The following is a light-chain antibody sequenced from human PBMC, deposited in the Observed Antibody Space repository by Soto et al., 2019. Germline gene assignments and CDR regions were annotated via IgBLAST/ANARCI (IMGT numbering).Light chain of an antibody. CDR2: RNN. V-gene: IGLV1-47*01. J-gene: IGLJ7*01. CDR1: SSNIGSNY. Sequence: QSVLTQPPSASGTPAQRVTISCSGSSSNIGSNYVYWYQQLPGTAPKLLIYRNNQRPSGVPDRFSGSKSGTSASLAISGLRSEDEADYYCAAWDDSLSGFAVFGGGTQLTVL. CDR3: AAWDDSLSGFAV.